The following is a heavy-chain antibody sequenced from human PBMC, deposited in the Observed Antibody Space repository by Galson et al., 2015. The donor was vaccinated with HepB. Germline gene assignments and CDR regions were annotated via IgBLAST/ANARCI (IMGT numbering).Heavy chain of an antibody. D-gene: IGHD3-22*01. CDR2: IGSYSGYT. V-gene: IGHV1-18*01. CDR3: ARDRASIGYYYI. J-gene: IGHJ4*02. CDR1: GYIFTTYG. Sequence: SVKVSCKASGYIFTTYGITWVRQAPGQGLEWVGWIGSYSGYTNYAQKFEGRVTMTTDTATNTGYMELRSLTSDDTAVYYCARDRASIGYYYIWGQGTLVTVSS.